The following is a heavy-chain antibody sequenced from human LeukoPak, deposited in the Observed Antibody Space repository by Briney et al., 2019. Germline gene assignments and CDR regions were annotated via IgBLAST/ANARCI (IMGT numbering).Heavy chain of an antibody. J-gene: IGHJ6*02. V-gene: IGHV4-30-2*03. D-gene: IGHD6-19*01. CDR1: GGSISSGGYS. Sequence: PSQTLSLTCAVSGGSISSGGYSWSWIRQPPGKGLEWIGYIYHSGSTYYNPSLKSRVTISVDTSKNQFSLKLSSVTAADTAVYYCARLLLVAGTGGSSYCYYGMDVWGQGTTVTVSS. CDR3: ARLLLVAGTGGSSYCYYGMDV. CDR2: IYHSGST.